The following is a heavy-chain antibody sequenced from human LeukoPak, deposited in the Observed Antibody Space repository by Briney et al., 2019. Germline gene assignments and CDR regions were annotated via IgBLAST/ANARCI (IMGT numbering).Heavy chain of an antibody. V-gene: IGHV3-73*01. CDR2: IRSKANSYAT. CDR1: GFTFSGSA. CDR3: SRNYDNGNDY. Sequence: GGSLRLSCAASGFTFSGSAMHWVRQASGKGLEWVGRIRSKANSYATGYAASVKGRFTISRDDPKNTAYLQMNSLETEDTAVYYCSRNYDNGNDYWGQGTLVTVSS. J-gene: IGHJ4*02. D-gene: IGHD4-17*01.